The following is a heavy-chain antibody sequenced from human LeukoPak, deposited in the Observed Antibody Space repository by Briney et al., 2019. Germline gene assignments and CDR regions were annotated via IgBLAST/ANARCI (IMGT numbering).Heavy chain of an antibody. CDR3: ARVEVVATIPFDY. D-gene: IGHD5-12*01. CDR1: GYTFTGYY. J-gene: IGHJ4*02. CDR2: INPNSGGT. V-gene: IGHV1-2*02. Sequence: ASVKVSCKASGYTFTGYYMHWVRQAPGQGLEWMGWINPNSGGTNYAQKFQGRVTMTRDTSISTAYMELSRLRSDDTAVYYCARVEVVATIPFDYWGQGTLVTVPS.